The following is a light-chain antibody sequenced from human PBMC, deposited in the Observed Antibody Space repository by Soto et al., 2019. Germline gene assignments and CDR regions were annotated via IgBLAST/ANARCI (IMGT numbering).Light chain of an antibody. Sequence: DIKMTQSPPTLYASVGDRVTITCRASQPFSSWLAWYHQKPGKAPKLLIYDASNLESGVPSRFSGSGAGTEFTLTISRLQPEDFGIYYCQQYENYWTFGQGTKVEIK. J-gene: IGKJ1*01. V-gene: IGKV1-5*01. CDR1: QPFSSW. CDR3: QQYENYWT. CDR2: DAS.